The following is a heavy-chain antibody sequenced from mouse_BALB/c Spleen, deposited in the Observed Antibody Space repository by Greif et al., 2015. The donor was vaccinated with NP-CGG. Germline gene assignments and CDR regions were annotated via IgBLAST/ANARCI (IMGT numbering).Heavy chain of an antibody. J-gene: IGHJ4*01. CDR2: ISSGSSTI. V-gene: IGHV5-17*02. CDR3: ARGGGLYYYAMDY. Sequence: EVKLVESGGGLVQPGGSRKLSCAASGFTFSSFGMHWVRQAPEKGLEWVAYISSGSSTIYYADTVKGRFTISRDNPKNTLFLQMTSLRSEDTAMYYCARGGGLYYYAMDYWGQGTSVTVSS. D-gene: IGHD1-1*02. CDR1: GFTFSSFG.